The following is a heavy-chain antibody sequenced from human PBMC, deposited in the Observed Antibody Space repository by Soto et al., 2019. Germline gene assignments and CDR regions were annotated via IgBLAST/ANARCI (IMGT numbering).Heavy chain of an antibody. Sequence: SGPTLVNPTQTLTLTCTFSGFSLSTSGMCVSLIRQPPGKALEWLALIDWDDDKYYSTSLKTRLTISKDTSKNQVVLTMTNMDPVDTATYYCARTKSIAARPGGWFDPWGQGTLVTVYS. CDR1: GFSLSTSGMC. CDR3: ARTKSIAARPGGWFDP. J-gene: IGHJ5*02. D-gene: IGHD6-6*01. CDR2: IDWDDDK. V-gene: IGHV2-70*01.